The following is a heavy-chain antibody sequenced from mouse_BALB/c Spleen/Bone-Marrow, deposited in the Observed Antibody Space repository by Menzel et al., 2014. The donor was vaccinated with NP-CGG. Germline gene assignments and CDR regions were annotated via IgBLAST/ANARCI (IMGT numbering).Heavy chain of an antibody. CDR2: IDPETDNT. CDR1: GYTFTDYE. CDR3: TRYGSRGY. V-gene: IGHV1-15*01. D-gene: IGHD1-1*01. J-gene: IGHJ3*02. Sequence: QVQLQQSGAELVRPGTSVTLSCKASGYTFTDYEMHWVKPTPVHGLEWIGSIDPETDNTVFNQKFKAKATLTADRSSNTASMDLRSLTSEDSAVYYCTRYGSRGYWGQGTLVTVS.